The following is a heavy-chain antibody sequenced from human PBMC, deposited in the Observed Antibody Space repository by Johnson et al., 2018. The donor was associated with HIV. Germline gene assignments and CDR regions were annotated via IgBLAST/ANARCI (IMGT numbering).Heavy chain of an antibody. V-gene: IGHV3-66*02. Sequence: VHLVESGGGLVKPGGSLRLSCAASGFTFSDYYMSWVRQAPGKGLEWVSLIYTGGSTFYADSVKGRFTISRDNSKNTLYLQMNSLRAEDTAVYYCGGSYYYDSSGYYARNAFDIWGQGTMVTVSS. CDR3: GGSYYYDSSGYYARNAFDI. CDR2: IYTGGST. D-gene: IGHD3-22*01. CDR1: GFTFSDYY. J-gene: IGHJ3*02.